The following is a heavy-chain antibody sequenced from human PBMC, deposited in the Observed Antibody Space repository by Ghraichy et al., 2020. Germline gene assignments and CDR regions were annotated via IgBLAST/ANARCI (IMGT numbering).Heavy chain of an antibody. CDR3: AKGDDASSWFFNA. Sequence: ASVKVSCKTSGFTFSRYGINWVRRAPGQGLEWMGWISGYNGNTEYAQEFQGRLTMTTDTSTSTAYMELKSLRSDDTAVYYCAKGDDASSWFFNAWGQGTLVTVSS. J-gene: IGHJ4*02. CDR1: GFTFSRYG. D-gene: IGHD6-13*01. CDR2: ISGYNGNT. V-gene: IGHV1-18*01.